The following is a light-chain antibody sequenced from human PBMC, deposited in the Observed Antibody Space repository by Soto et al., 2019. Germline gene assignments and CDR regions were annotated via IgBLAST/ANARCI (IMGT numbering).Light chain of an antibody. V-gene: IGKV1-9*01. CDR1: QGIGSY. J-gene: IGKJ3*01. Sequence: DIQLTQSPPFLSASVGDRVTITCRASQGIGSYLAWYQQKPGKAPKLLIYGASILQSGVPSRFSGSGSGTEFTPTINSLQPEDFATYYCQPLKTLFPFGPGTKVDIK. CDR2: GAS. CDR3: QPLKTLFP.